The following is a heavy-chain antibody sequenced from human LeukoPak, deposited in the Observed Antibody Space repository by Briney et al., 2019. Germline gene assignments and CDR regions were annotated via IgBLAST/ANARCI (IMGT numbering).Heavy chain of an antibody. Sequence: GGSLRLSCAASGFTFTNHWMHWVRQAPGKGLVWVSRISPDGRETNHADSVKGRFTISRDNAKNTLYLQMNSLRAEDTAVYYCVCDSYYYDTSGPSWGQGTLVTVSS. CDR1: GFTFTNHW. CDR2: ISPDGRET. J-gene: IGHJ4*02. D-gene: IGHD3-22*01. V-gene: IGHV3-74*01. CDR3: VCDSYYYDTSGPS.